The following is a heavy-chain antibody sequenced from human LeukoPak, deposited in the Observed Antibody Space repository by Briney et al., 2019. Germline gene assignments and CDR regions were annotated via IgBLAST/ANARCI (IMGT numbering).Heavy chain of an antibody. Sequence: SGGSLRLSCAASGFTFSSYAMSWVRQAPGKGLEWVAVISYDGSNKYYADSVKGRFTISRDNAKNSLYLQMNSLRAEDTAVYYCARHGGTAMAQVDYWGQGTLVTVSS. CDR2: ISYDGSNK. V-gene: IGHV3-30*03. CDR3: ARHGGTAMAQVDY. D-gene: IGHD5-18*01. CDR1: GFTFSSYA. J-gene: IGHJ4*02.